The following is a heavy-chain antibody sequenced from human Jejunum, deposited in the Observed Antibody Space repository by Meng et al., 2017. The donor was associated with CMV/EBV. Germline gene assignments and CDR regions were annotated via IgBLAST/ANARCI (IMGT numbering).Heavy chain of an antibody. CDR1: YTVSTYA. CDR2: VSAYNGDT. D-gene: IGHD4-17*01. J-gene: IGHJ6*02. Sequence: YTVSTYAIAGVRQAPGRGLEWMGWVSAYNGDTNYAHQLHGRVSMTTDTSTTTAYMELRSLRSDDTGVYYCARIPVTSGSSYGLDVWGQGTTVTVSS. CDR3: ARIPVTSGSSYGLDV. V-gene: IGHV1-18*01.